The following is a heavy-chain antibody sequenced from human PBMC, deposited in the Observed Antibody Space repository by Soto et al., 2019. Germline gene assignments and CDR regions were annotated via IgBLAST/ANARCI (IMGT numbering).Heavy chain of an antibody. V-gene: IGHV1-2*02. CDR1: GYTFTGYY. Sequence: GASVKVSCKASGYTFTGYYVHWVRQAPGHGLEWLGWIHLNSGGTNYAQSFQGRVTMTRDMSVSTVYMEMTGLSSDDTAVYYCASPRELSYSPLDVWGQGTTVTVSS. CDR2: IHLNSGGT. D-gene: IGHD2-21*01. CDR3: ASPRELSYSPLDV. J-gene: IGHJ6*02.